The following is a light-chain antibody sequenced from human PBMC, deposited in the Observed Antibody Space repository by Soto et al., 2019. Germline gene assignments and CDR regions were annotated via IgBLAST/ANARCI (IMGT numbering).Light chain of an antibody. CDR1: QSVLYSSNNKNY. J-gene: IGKJ4*01. CDR2: WAC. V-gene: IGKV4-1*01. CDR3: QQYFSTPLT. Sequence: DIVMTQSPDSLAVSLGERATINCKSSQSVLYSSNNKNYLAWYQQKPGQPPKLLIYWACTRESGVPDRFSGRGSGTGFTLSISSLQAEDEAVYYCQQYFSTPLTFGGGTKVEIK.